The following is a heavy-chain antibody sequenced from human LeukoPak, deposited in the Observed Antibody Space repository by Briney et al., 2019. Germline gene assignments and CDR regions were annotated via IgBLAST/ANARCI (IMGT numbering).Heavy chain of an antibody. Sequence: LRGGSLRLSCAASGFTVSSNYMSWVRQAPGKGLEWVSLIYSVGSTYYADSVKGRFTISRDNSKNTLYLQMNSLRAEDTAVYYCAREVFYDSSGYYSEPWGQGTLVTVSS. D-gene: IGHD3-22*01. CDR2: IYSVGST. CDR1: GFTVSSNY. J-gene: IGHJ5*02. CDR3: AREVFYDSSGYYSEP. V-gene: IGHV3-53*01.